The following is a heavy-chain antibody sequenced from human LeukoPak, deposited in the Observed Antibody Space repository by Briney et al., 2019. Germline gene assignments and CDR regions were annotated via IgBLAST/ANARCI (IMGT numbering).Heavy chain of an antibody. V-gene: IGHV1-24*01. CDR1: GYTLTELS. J-gene: IGHJ5*02. CDR2: FDPEDGET. D-gene: IGHD3-22*01. Sequence: GASVKVSCKVSGYTLTELSMHWVRQAPGKGLEWMGGFDPEDGETIYAQKFQGRATMTEDTSTDTAYMELSSLRSEDTAVYYCASLVVLGNWFDPWGQGTLVTVSS. CDR3: ASLVVLGNWFDP.